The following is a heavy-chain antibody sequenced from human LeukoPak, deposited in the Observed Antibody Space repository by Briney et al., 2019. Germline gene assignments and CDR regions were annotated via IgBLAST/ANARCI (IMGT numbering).Heavy chain of an antibody. Sequence: GGSLRLSCAASGFTFSDFPMIWVRQAPGKGLEWVSSIFPSSGEIHYADSVKGRFTISRDNSRSTLSLQMDSLRAEDTATYYCATYRQIEVPFEFWGQGTLVTVSS. CDR3: ATYRQIEVPFEF. CDR2: IFPSSGEI. J-gene: IGHJ4*02. V-gene: IGHV3-23*01. D-gene: IGHD1-1*01. CDR1: GFTFSDFP.